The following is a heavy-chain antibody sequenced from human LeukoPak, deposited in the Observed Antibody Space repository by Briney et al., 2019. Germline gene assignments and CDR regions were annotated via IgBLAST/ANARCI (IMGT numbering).Heavy chain of an antibody. V-gene: IGHV4-34*01. CDR1: GGSFSGYY. J-gene: IGHJ4*02. D-gene: IGHD3-22*01. CDR3: ARDDYYDSSGYHY. CDR2: INRSGST. Sequence: SETLSLTCAVYGGSFSGYYWSWIRQPPGKGLEWIGEINRSGSTNYNPSLKSRVTISVDTSKNQFSLKLSSVTAADTAVYYCARDDYYDSSGYHYWGQGTLVTVSS.